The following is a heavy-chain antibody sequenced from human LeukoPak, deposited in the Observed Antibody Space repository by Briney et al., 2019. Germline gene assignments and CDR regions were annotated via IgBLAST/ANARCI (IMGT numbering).Heavy chain of an antibody. V-gene: IGHV3-23*01. J-gene: IGHJ4*02. D-gene: IGHD5-18*01. CDR3: ANSAGQLWFFLDY. CDR1: GFTFSSYA. CDR2: ISGSGGST. Sequence: PGGSLRLSCAASGFTFSSYAMSWVRQAPGKGLEWVSAISGSGGSTYYADSVKGRFTISSDNSKNTLYLQMNSLRAEDTAVYYCANSAGQLWFFLDYWGQGTLVTVSS.